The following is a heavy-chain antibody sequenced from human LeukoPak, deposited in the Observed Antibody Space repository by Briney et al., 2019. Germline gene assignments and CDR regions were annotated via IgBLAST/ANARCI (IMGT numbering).Heavy chain of an antibody. V-gene: IGHV4-31*03. D-gene: IGHD3-10*01. J-gene: IGHJ4*02. CDR1: GGSISSGGYY. Sequence: SETLSLTCTVSGGSISSGGYYWSWIRQHPGKGLEWIGYIYYSGSTYYNPSLKSRVTISVDTSKNQFSLKLSSVTAADTAVYYCARGPYGSGSYPHYWGQGTLVTVSS. CDR3: ARGPYGSGSYPHY. CDR2: IYYSGST.